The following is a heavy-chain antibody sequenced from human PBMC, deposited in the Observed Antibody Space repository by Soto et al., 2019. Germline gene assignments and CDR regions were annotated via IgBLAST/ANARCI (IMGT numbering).Heavy chain of an antibody. CDR1: GGSISSSNW. CDR2: IYHSGST. CDR3: AREDHMNALDI. J-gene: IGHJ3*02. Sequence: QVQLQESGPGLVKPSGTLSLTCAVSGGSISSSNWWSWVRQPPGKGLEWNGEIYHSGSTNYNPSLKRRVTISVDKSKNQFSLKLSSVTAADTAVYYCAREDHMNALDIWGQGTMVTVSS. V-gene: IGHV4-4*02.